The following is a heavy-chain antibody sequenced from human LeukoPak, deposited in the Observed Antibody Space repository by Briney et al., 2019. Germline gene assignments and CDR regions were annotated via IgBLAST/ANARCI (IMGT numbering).Heavy chain of an antibody. V-gene: IGHV3-9*01. CDR1: GFTFDDYA. D-gene: IGHD6-13*01. CDR2: ISWNSGSI. Sequence: GGSLRLSCAASGFTFDDYAMHWVRQAPGKGLEWVSGISWNSGSIGYADSVKGRFTISRDNAKNSLYLQMNSLRAEDTAVYYCARDPLGAAAFYYYGMDVWGQGTTVTVSS. CDR3: ARDPLGAAAFYYYGMDV. J-gene: IGHJ6*02.